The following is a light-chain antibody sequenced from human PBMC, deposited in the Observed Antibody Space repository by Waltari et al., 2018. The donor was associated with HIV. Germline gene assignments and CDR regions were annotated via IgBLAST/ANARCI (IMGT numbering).Light chain of an antibody. J-gene: IGLJ3*02. CDR3: SSYTSSSTWV. CDR2: EVT. V-gene: IGLV2-18*02. CDR1: RRCRGCFYR. Sequence: SALPQPPPGSGVPGQSVPIPFHGTRRCRGCFYRFPGYQPPPAPAPQLRISEVTNPPSGVPDRFSGSKSGNTASLTISGLQAEDEADYYCSSYTSSSTWVFGGGTKLTVL.